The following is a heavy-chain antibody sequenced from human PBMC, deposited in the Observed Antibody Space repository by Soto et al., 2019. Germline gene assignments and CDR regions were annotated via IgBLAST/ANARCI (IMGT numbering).Heavy chain of an antibody. Sequence: GGSLRLSCAASGFTFSSYSMNWVRQAPGKGLEWVANIKQDGSQKYYVDSVKGRFTISRDSAKNTLYLQMNSLRAEDTAVYYCAKVQPMGSGCFDYWGQGTLVTVSS. CDR3: AKVQPMGSGCFDY. CDR2: IKQDGSQK. J-gene: IGHJ4*02. V-gene: IGHV3-7*01. D-gene: IGHD3-10*01. CDR1: GFTFSSYS.